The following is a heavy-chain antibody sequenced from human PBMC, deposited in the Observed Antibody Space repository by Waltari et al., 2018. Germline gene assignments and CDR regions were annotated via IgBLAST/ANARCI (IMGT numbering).Heavy chain of an antibody. CDR3: ARVGGWLLKAFDI. Sequence: QVQLVQSGAEVKKPGASVKVSCKASGYTFTSYDINWVRQATGQGLEGRGWMNPNSGNTGDAQKFQGRVTITRNTSISTAYMELSSLRSEDTAVYYCARVGGWLLKAFDIWGQGTMVTVSS. D-gene: IGHD3-22*01. CDR1: GYTFTSYD. J-gene: IGHJ3*02. CDR2: MNPNSGNT. V-gene: IGHV1-8*03.